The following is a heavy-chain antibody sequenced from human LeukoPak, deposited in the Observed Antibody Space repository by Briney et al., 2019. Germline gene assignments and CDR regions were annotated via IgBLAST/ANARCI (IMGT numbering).Heavy chain of an antibody. V-gene: IGHV1-69*06. J-gene: IGHJ4*02. CDR1: GYTFTSYG. CDR2: IIPIFGTT. CDR3: ARGSGYDYLWGTYRIAYFDY. Sequence: SVKVSCKASGYTFTSYGISWVRQAPGQGLEWMGGIIPIFGTTNYAQKFQGRVTITADKSTSTAYMELSSLRSEDTAVYYCARGSGYDYLWGTYRIAYFDYWGQGTLVTVSS. D-gene: IGHD3-16*02.